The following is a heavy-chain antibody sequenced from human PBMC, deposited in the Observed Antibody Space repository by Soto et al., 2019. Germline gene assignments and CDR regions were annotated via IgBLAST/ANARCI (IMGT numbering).Heavy chain of an antibody. CDR3: AKNWNWGSLVH. CDR1: GGSISSHF. CDR2: IYHSGTT. J-gene: IGHJ4*02. V-gene: IGHV4-4*08. D-gene: IGHD7-27*01. Sequence: SETLSLPCTVSGGSISSHFWTWIRQPPGKGLEWIGYIYHSGTTNYNPSLKSRVTISVDTPKNQFSLKLSSVTAADTAVYYCAKNWNWGSLVHWGQGTLVTVSS.